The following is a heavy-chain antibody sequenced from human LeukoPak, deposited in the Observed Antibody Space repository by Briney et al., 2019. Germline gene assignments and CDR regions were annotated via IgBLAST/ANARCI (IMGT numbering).Heavy chain of an antibody. CDR2: IYYNGHN. J-gene: IGHJ4*02. CDR3: ARQRIAVADHFDL. CDR1: GGSIGSHY. D-gene: IGHD6-19*01. Sequence: SETLSLTCTVSGGSIGSHYWNWIRQSPGKGLDLIGYIYYNGHNNYTPSIEGRVSMSVDTSKNHFSLNLNSVTATDTAVYYCARQRIAVADHFDLWGQGTLVAVSS. V-gene: IGHV4-59*08.